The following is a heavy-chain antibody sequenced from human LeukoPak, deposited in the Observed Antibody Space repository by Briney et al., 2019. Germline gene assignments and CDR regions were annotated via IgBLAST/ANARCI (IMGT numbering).Heavy chain of an antibody. D-gene: IGHD3-10*01. CDR1: GFSFSSFS. V-gene: IGHV3-21*01. Sequence: GGSLRLSCAASGFSFSSFSINWVRQAPGKGPEWVSSISGNGMYIYYADAVEGRFTVSKDNAKNSVYLQMNSLRTDDTAVYYWAREGGVIIPFDFGGREPWSASP. CDR3: AREGGVIIPFDF. CDR2: ISGNGMYI. J-gene: IGHJ4*02.